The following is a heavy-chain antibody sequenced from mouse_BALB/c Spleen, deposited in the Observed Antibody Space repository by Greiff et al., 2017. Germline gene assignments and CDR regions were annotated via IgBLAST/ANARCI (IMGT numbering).Heavy chain of an antibody. V-gene: IGHV2-2*02. Sequence: VQLQQSGPGLVQPSQSLSITCTVSGFSLTSYGVHWVRQSPGKGLAWLGVIWRGGSTDYNAAFISRLSISKDNSKSQVFFKMNSLQANDTAIYYCARYYDSFFDYWSQGTTLTGST. CDR3: ARYYDSFFDY. CDR1: GFSLTSYG. CDR2: IWRGGST. D-gene: IGHD2-4*01. J-gene: IGHJ2*01.